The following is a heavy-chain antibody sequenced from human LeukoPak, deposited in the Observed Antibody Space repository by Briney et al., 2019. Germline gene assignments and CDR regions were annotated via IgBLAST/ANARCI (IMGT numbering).Heavy chain of an antibody. J-gene: IGHJ4*02. CDR1: GGSISSYY. CDR3: ARGGYCSSTSCYKALFFDY. D-gene: IGHD2-2*02. CDR2: IYYTGST. V-gene: IGHV4-59*01. Sequence: SETLSLTCTVSGGSISSYYWSWIRQPPGKGLEWIGYIYYTGSTNYNPSLKSRVTMSVDTSKNQFSLNLSSVTAADTAVYYCARGGYCSSTSCYKALFFDYWGQGTLVTVCS.